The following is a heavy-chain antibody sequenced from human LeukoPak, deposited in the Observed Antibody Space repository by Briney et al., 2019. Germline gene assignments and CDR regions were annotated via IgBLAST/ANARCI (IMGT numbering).Heavy chain of an antibody. D-gene: IGHD3-10*01. V-gene: IGHV3-53*01. CDR1: GFTVSSNY. CDR2: IYSDGRT. CDR3: ARDPGSYYRYYYYGMDV. Sequence: GGSLRLSCAASGFTVSSNYMSWVRQAPGKGLEWVSVIYSDGRTYYADSVKGRFTISRDNSKNTLYLETNSLRAEDTAVYYCARDPGSYYRYYYYGMDVWGQGTTVTVSS. J-gene: IGHJ6*02.